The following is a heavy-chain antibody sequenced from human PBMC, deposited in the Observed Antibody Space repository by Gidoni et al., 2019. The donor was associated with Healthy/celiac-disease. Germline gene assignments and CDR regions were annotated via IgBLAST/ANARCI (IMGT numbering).Heavy chain of an antibody. CDR3: AKDGYSSGWGTAGDWYFDL. Sequence: FSSYGMHWVRQAPGKGLEWVALISYDGSHKYYADSVKGRFTISRDNSKNTLFLQMNSLRAEDTAVYYCAKDGYSSGWGTAGDWYFDLWGRGTLVTVSS. J-gene: IGHJ2*01. V-gene: IGHV3-30*18. CDR1: FSSYG. CDR2: ISYDGSHK. D-gene: IGHD6-19*01.